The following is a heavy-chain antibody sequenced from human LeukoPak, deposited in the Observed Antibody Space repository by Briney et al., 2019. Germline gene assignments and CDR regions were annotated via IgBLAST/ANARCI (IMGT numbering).Heavy chain of an antibody. J-gene: IGHJ4*02. CDR3: AREKEMATTYPALDY. CDR2: ISYDESNK. CDR1: GFTFSNYA. V-gene: IGHV3-30*01. Sequence: GRSLRLSCAASGFTFSNYAMHWVRQAPGKGLEWVAVISYDESNKYYADSVKGRFTISRDNSKNTLYLQMNSLRAEDTAVYYCAREKEMATTYPALDYWGQGTLVTVSS. D-gene: IGHD5-24*01.